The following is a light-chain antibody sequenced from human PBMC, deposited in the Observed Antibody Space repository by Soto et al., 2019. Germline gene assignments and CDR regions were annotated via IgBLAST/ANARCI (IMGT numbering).Light chain of an antibody. CDR1: SSDVGGYNY. CDR2: DVS. Sequence: QSVLTQPASVSGSPGQSITISCTGTSSDVGGYNYVSWYQQHPGKAPKLMIYDVSNRPSGVSNRFSGSKSGNTASLTISGLQAEDEADYYCSSYTSSSTWVFGTGTKVTGL. CDR3: SSYTSSSTWV. V-gene: IGLV2-14*01. J-gene: IGLJ1*01.